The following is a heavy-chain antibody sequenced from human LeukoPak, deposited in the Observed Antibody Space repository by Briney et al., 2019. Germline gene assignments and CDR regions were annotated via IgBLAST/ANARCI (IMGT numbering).Heavy chain of an antibody. J-gene: IGHJ4*02. Sequence: PSETLSLTCTVSGGSVSSNSHFWGWIRQPPGKGLEWIGNIYYSGNIYYNPSLKSRGTIFVDTSKNHFSLKLSSVTAAETAVYYCARGSGVATAFDSWGQGTLVTVSS. CDR2: IYYSGNI. V-gene: IGHV4-39*02. CDR1: GGSVSSNSHF. D-gene: IGHD5-12*01. CDR3: ARGSGVATAFDS.